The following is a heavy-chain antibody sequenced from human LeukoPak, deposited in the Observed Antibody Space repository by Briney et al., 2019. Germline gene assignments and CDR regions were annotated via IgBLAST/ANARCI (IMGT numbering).Heavy chain of an antibody. CDR1: GFTFSSYW. J-gene: IGHJ4*02. CDR3: AKAIVGRKMVFDY. Sequence: GGSLRLSCAASGFTFSSYWMHWVRQAPGKGLVWVSRINSDGSSTSYADSVKGRFTISRDNAKNTLYLQMNSLRAEDTAVYYCAKAIVGRKMVFDYWGQGTLVTVSS. V-gene: IGHV3-74*01. D-gene: IGHD3-3*01. CDR2: INSDGSST.